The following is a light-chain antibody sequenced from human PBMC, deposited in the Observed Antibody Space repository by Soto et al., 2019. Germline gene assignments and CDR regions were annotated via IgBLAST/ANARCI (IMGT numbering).Light chain of an antibody. J-gene: IGKJ1*01. CDR2: GAS. Sequence: IVLTHSPCTLSLSPLQRATLSFRSSQNVNSNFLAWYQQKPGQAPRLLISGASNRATGIPDRFSGSGSGTDFTLTISRLEPEDFAVYYCQQYGNSPRTFGQGTKVDIK. CDR3: QQYGNSPRT. CDR1: QNVNSNF. V-gene: IGKV3-20*01.